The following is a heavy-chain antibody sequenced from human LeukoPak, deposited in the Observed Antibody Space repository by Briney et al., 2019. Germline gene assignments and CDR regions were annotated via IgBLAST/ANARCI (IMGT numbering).Heavy chain of an antibody. D-gene: IGHD3-9*01. J-gene: IGHJ4*02. Sequence: GGSLRLSCAASGFTVSSNYMSWVRQAPGKGLEWVSVIYSGGSTYYADSVKGRFTISRDNSKNTLYLQMNSLRAEDTAVYYCARDRTDYDILTGYYISPGGYFDYWGQGTLVTVSS. V-gene: IGHV3-66*01. CDR3: ARDRTDYDILTGYYISPGGYFDY. CDR2: IYSGGST. CDR1: GFTVSSNY.